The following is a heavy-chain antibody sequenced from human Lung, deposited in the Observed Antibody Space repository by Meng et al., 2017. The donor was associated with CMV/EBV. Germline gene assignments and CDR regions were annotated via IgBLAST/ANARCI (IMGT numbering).Heavy chain of an antibody. CDR1: GGSISISNW. Sequence: SETRSLXCAVSGGSISISNWGSWVRQPPGKGLEWIGEIYHSGSTNYNPSLKGGVTIPVDKSKNQFSLKLSSVTAADTAVYSCARRLSSIAPHNWFDPWGQGXLVTVSS. J-gene: IGHJ5*02. CDR2: IYHSGST. V-gene: IGHV4-4*02. D-gene: IGHD6-6*01. CDR3: ARRLSSIAPHNWFDP.